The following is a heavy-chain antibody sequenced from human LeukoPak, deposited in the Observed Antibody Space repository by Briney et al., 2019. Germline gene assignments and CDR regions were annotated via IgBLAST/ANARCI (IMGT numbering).Heavy chain of an antibody. V-gene: IGHV3-30*18. CDR3: ANLAFSYGSGGDYFDY. D-gene: IGHD3-10*01. Sequence: GRSLRLSCAASGFTFSSYGMHWVRQAPGKGLEWVAVISYDGSNKYYADSVKGRFTISRDNSKNTLYLQMNSLRAEDTAVYYCANLAFSYGSGGDYFDYWGQGTLVTVSS. CDR1: GFTFSSYG. J-gene: IGHJ4*02. CDR2: ISYDGSNK.